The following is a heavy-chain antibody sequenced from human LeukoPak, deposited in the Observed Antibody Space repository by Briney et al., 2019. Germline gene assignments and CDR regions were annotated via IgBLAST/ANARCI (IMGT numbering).Heavy chain of an antibody. CDR3: AGEQQLVPPDY. CDR2: ISYDGSNK. J-gene: IGHJ4*02. V-gene: IGHV3-30-3*01. Sequence: PGGSLRLSCAASGFTFSSYAMHWVRQAPGKGLEWVAVISYDGSNKYYADSVKGRFTISRDNSKNTLYLQMNSLRAEDTAVYYCAGEQQLVPPDYWGQGTLVTVSS. D-gene: IGHD6-13*01. CDR1: GFTFSSYA.